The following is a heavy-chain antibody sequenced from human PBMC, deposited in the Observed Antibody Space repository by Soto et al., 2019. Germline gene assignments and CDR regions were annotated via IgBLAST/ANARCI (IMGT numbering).Heavy chain of an antibody. J-gene: IGHJ4*02. CDR1: GGSVSSGSYY. D-gene: IGHD3-22*01. CDR2: IYYSGST. Sequence: PSETLSLTCTVSGGSVSSGSYYWSWIRQPPGKGLEWIGYIYYSGSTNYNPSLKSRVTISVDTSKNQFSLKLSSVTAADTAVYYCAREAGYYDSSGPSWYFDYWGQGTLGTV. CDR3: AREAGYYDSSGPSWYFDY. V-gene: IGHV4-61*01.